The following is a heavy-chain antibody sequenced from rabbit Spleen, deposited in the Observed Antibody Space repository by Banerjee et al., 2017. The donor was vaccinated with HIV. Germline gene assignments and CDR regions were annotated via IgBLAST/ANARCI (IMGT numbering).Heavy chain of an antibody. CDR3: ARDRPGSDNFDL. D-gene: IGHD3-1*01. Sequence: QEQLVESGGGLVQPEGSLTLTCKASGFSFGDRDVMCWVRQAPGKGLEWIACIYGGSSGSTYYASWAKGRFTISKTSSTTVTLQMTSLTAADTATYFCARDRPGSDNFDLWGQGTLVTVS. CDR2: IYGGSSGST. V-gene: IGHV1S45*01. J-gene: IGHJ4*01. CDR1: GFSFGDRDV.